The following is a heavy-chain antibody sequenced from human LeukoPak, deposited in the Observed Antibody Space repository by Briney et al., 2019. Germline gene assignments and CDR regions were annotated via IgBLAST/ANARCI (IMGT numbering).Heavy chain of an antibody. CDR3: ARLTKNDSGTYRFGKKKRGYMDV. V-gene: IGHV4-61*02. CDR2: IYTSGST. J-gene: IGHJ6*03. Sequence: SETLSLTCTVSGGSISSRNYYWSWIRQPAGKGLEWIGRIYTSGSTNYNPSLKSRVTISVGTSKNQFSLKLSSVTAADTAVYYCARLTKNDSGTYRFGKKKRGYMDVWGKGTTVTISS. D-gene: IGHD3-10*01. CDR1: GGSISSRNYY.